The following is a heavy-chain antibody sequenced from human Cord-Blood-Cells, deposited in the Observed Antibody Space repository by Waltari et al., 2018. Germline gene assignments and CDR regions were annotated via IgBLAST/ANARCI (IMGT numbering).Heavy chain of an antibody. V-gene: IGHV3-21*01. CDR1: GFTFSSYS. CDR3: ARDGTPGEWELLKWFDP. CDR2: ISSSSSYI. Sequence: EVQLVESGGGLVKPGGSLTLSCAASGFTFSSYSINWVRQAPGKGLDWVSSISSSSSYIYYADSVKGRFTISRDNAKNSLYLQMNSLRAEDTAVYYCARDGTPGEWELLKWFDPWGQGTLVTVSS. J-gene: IGHJ5*02. D-gene: IGHD1-26*01.